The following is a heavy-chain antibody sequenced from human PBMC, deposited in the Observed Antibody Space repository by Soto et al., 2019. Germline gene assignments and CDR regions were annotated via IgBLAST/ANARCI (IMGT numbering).Heavy chain of an antibody. V-gene: IGHV4-59*01. J-gene: IGHJ4*02. D-gene: IGHD2-15*01. Sequence: PSETLSLTCTVSGGSISSYYWSWIRQPPGKGLEWIGYIYYSGSTNYNPSLKSRVTISVDTSKNQFSLKLSSVTAADTAVYYCARDRSCSGGSCYGTYYFDYWGQGTLVTVSS. CDR2: IYYSGST. CDR3: ARDRSCSGGSCYGTYYFDY. CDR1: GGSISSYY.